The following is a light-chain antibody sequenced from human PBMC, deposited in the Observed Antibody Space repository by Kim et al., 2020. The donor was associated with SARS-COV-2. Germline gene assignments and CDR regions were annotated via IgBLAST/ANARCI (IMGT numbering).Light chain of an antibody. V-gene: IGLV4-69*01. CDR1: TGNNIYA. CDR2: LYSDGRH. CDR3: QTWGSGIAV. J-gene: IGLJ2*01. Sequence: ATVKLTCTLSTGNNIYAIAWLQQQPGKGPRYLMRLYSDGRHTKGDGIPDRFSGSTSGSEYSLTISSLQSEDEADYYCQTWGSGIAVFGGGTQLTVL.